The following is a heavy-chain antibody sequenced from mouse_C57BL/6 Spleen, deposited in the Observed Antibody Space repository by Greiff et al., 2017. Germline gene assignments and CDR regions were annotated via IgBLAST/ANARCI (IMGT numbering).Heavy chain of an antibody. V-gene: IGHV1-55*01. CDR2: IYPGSGST. D-gene: IGHD2-5*01. CDR1: GYTFTSYW. Sequence: VQLQQPGAELVKPGASVKMSCKASGYTFTSYWITWVKQRPGQGLEWIGDIYPGSGSTNYNEKFKSKATLTVDTSSSTAYMQLSRLTSEDSAVYYCARQAYYSNYDAMDYWGQGTSVTVSS. CDR3: ARQAYYSNYDAMDY. J-gene: IGHJ4*01.